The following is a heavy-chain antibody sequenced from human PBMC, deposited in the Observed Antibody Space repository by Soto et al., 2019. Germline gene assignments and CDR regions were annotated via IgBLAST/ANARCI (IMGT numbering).Heavy chain of an antibody. V-gene: IGHV4-4*02. Sequence: SETLSLTCAVSGGSISSSNWWSWVRQPPGKGLEWIGEIYHSGSTNYNPSLKSRVTISVDKSKNQFSLKLSSVTAADTAVYYCARDRRDYDFWSGYNNWFDPWGQGTLVTVSS. CDR2: IYHSGST. CDR3: ARDRRDYDFWSGYNNWFDP. CDR1: GGSISSSNW. J-gene: IGHJ5*02. D-gene: IGHD3-3*01.